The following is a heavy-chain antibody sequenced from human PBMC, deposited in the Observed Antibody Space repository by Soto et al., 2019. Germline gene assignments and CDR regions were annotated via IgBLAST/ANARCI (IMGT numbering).Heavy chain of an antibody. CDR1: GFTFSNNA. J-gene: IGHJ6*03. CDR2: VSPTGGFT. V-gene: IGHV3-23*01. CDR3: AKNVRNEDTTVTAYPYYYYMDV. D-gene: IGHD1-1*01. Sequence: EVQLLESGGGLVHPGGSLRLSCVDSGFTFSNNAMSWVRQAPGKGLEWVSTVSPTGGFTQYADSVRGRLTISRDNSKNTLYLQLDSLRAEDTAVYFCAKNVRNEDTTVTAYPYYYYMDVWGKGTPVTVSS.